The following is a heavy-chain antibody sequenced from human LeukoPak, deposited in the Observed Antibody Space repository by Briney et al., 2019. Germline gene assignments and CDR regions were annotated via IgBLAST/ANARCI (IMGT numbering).Heavy chain of an antibody. CDR1: GFTFSSYS. D-gene: IGHD2-15*01. Sequence: GGSLRLSCAASGFTFSSYSMNWVRQAPGKGLEWVSSISSSSYIYYADSVKGRFSISRDNAKNSLYLQMNSLRAEDTAVYYCARRSGYCSGGSCYDYYYYYMDVWGKGTTVTVSS. CDR2: ISSSSYI. CDR3: ARRSGYCSGGSCYDYYYYYMDV. J-gene: IGHJ6*03. V-gene: IGHV3-21*01.